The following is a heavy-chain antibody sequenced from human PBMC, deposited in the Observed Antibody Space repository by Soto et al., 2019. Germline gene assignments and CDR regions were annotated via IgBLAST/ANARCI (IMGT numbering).Heavy chain of an antibody. V-gene: IGHV1-18*01. CDR1: GYTFTIYG. D-gene: IGHD2-15*01. CDR3: ARDGRSGGSCNSIVEDDAFDI. J-gene: IGHJ3*02. Sequence: GASVKVSCKASGYTFTIYGISWVRQAPGQGLEWMGWISAYNGNTNYAQKLQGRVTMTTDTSTSTAYMELRSLRSDDTAVYYCARDGRSGGSCNSIVEDDAFDIWGQGTMVTVSS. CDR2: ISAYNGNT.